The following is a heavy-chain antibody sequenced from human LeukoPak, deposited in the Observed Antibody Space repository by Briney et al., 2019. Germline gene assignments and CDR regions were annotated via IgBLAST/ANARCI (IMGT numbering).Heavy chain of an antibody. CDR1: GFTFDDYA. V-gene: IGHV3-9*01. J-gene: IGHJ4*02. Sequence: PGGSLRLSCAASGFTFDDYAMHWVRQAPGKGLEWVSGISWNSGSIGYADSVKGRFTISRDNSKNTLYLQMNSLRAEDTAVYYCAKDIWDIVVVPAAILDYWGQGTLVTVSS. CDR2: ISWNSGSI. D-gene: IGHD2-2*01. CDR3: AKDIWDIVVVPAAILDY.